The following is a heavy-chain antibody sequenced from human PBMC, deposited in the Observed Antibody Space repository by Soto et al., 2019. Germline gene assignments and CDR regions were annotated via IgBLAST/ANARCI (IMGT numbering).Heavy chain of an antibody. J-gene: IGHJ4*02. CDR2: ISYDGSNK. Sequence: SCKASGGTFSSYAMHWVRQAPGKGLEWVAVISYDGSNKYYADSVKGRFTISRDNAKNTLYLQMNSLRAEDTAVYYCARDQPGYSYGYGLGYWGQGTLVTVSS. V-gene: IGHV3-30-3*01. CDR3: ARDQPGYSYGYGLGY. D-gene: IGHD5-18*01. CDR1: GGTFSSYA.